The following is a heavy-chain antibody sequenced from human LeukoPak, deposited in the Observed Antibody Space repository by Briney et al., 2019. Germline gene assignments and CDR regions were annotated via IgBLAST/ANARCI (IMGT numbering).Heavy chain of an antibody. J-gene: IGHJ4*02. D-gene: IGHD1-1*01. CDR3: ARDIVWWDSGTISQP. CDR2: IYEYGSRR. V-gene: IGHV3-7*01. CDR1: GCSFWAYW. Sequence: GGSLRLSCAPSGCSFWAYWMTWVRQAPGKGLEWVANIYEYGSRRNYVDSVKGRFTISRENAENSLYIQMNSLRDEDTGVYYCARDIVWWDSGTISQPWGQGTLVTVSS.